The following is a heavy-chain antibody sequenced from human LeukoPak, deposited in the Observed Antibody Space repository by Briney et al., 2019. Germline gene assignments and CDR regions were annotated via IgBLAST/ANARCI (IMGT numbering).Heavy chain of an antibody. J-gene: IGHJ6*02. Sequence: GGSLRLSCAASGFTLSNHWMTWVRQVPGRGPEWVANVNRDGSETYYLDSVKGRFTISKDNAKNSLYLQMNSLRAEDTALYHCARNNGMDVWGQGTTVIVSS. CDR1: GFTLSNHW. CDR2: VNRDGSET. V-gene: IGHV3-7*03. CDR3: ARNNGMDV.